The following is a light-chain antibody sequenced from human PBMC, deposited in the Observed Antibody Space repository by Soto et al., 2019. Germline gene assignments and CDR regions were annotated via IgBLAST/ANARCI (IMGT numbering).Light chain of an antibody. V-gene: IGLV2-14*01. J-gene: IGLJ2*01. CDR2: DVS. CDR3: SSYTSSSTLV. CDR1: SSDVGGYNY. Sequence: QSALTQPASVSGSPGQSITISCTGTSSDVGGYNYVSWYQQHPGKAPKLMIYDVSNRPSGVSNRFSGSKSGNTASLTISGLQAEDGAEYYCSSYTSSSTLVFGGGTKLTVL.